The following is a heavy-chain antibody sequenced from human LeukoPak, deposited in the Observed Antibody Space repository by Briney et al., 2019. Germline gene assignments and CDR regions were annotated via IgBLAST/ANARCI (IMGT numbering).Heavy chain of an antibody. Sequence: ASVKVSCKASGYTFSDYYMHWVRQAPGQGLEWMGWINPKSGDTNYVQKFQGRVTMSRDTSISRGYMELNRLRLDDTAVYYCARGDLSALGTVDYWGQGTLVTVSS. V-gene: IGHV1-2*02. CDR1: GYTFSDYY. CDR3: ARGDLSALGTVDY. J-gene: IGHJ4*02. CDR2: INPKSGDT. D-gene: IGHD6-13*01.